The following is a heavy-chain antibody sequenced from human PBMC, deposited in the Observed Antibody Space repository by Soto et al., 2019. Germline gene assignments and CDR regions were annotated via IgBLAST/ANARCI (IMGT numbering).Heavy chain of an antibody. CDR1: GGTINSNS. Sequence: GGSVKVSCKASGGTINSNSISWVRQAPGKRLEWMGRIIPILGIANYAQKFQGRVTITADKSTSTAYMELSSLRSEDTAVYYCAREAAAAGTWYYYYMDVWGKGTTVTVSS. V-gene: IGHV1-69*04. CDR2: IIPILGIA. CDR3: AREAAAAGTWYYYYMDV. D-gene: IGHD6-13*01. J-gene: IGHJ6*03.